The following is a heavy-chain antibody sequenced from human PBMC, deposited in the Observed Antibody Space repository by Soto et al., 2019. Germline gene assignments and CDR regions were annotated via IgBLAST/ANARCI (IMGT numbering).Heavy chain of an antibody. CDR1: GYSFINYW. V-gene: IGHV5-51*03. D-gene: IGHD3-9*01. CDR2: IYPDDSDT. Sequence: EVQLVQSGAEVKKPGESLKISCKASGYSFINYWIGWVRQMPGKGLEWMGIIYPDDSDTRYSPSFQGRVTISVDESIDTAYLQWSSLKASDTAIYYCATASDWAVDYWGQGTLVTVSS. CDR3: ATASDWAVDY. J-gene: IGHJ4*02.